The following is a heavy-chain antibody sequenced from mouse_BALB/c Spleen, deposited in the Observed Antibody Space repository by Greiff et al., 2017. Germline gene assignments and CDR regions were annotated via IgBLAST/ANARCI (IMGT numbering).Heavy chain of an antibody. V-gene: IGHV5-6-3*01. J-gene: IGHJ3*01. CDR1: GFTFSSYG. CDR2: INSNGGST. D-gene: IGHD1-2*01. CDR3: ARDRYYGYPFAY. Sequence: EVQLVESGGGLVQPGGSLKLSCAASGFTFSSYGMSWVRQTPDKRLELVATINSNGGSTYYPDSVKGRFTISRDNAKNTLYLQMSSLKSEDTAMYYCARDRYYGYPFAYWGQGTLVTVSA.